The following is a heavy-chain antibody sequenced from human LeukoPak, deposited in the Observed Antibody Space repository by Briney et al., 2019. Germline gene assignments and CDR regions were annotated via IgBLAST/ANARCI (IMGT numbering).Heavy chain of an antibody. CDR1: GYTFTSYD. V-gene: IGHV1-18*01. CDR3: ARGSGIATTGLTADS. J-gene: IGHJ4*02. CDR2: ISAYNGNT. D-gene: IGHD6-13*01. Sequence: VASVKVSCKASGYTFTSYDVSWVRQAPGQGLEWMGWISAYNGNTNYAQNLQGRVTMTTDTSTSTAYMELRSLRSDDTAVYYCARGSGIATTGLTADSWGQGTLVTVSS.